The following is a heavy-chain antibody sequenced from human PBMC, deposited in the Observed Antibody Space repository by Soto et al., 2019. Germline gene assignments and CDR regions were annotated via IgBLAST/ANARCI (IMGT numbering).Heavy chain of an antibody. CDR3: GRGNGVAHTLGWVDP. D-gene: IGHD3-3*01. Sequence: QVQLVESGGGVVQPGRSLRLSCAASGFTFSSYGIHWVRQAPGKGLEWVAVIYYDGSNKYYADSVKGRFTISRDNSTNALYLQMTRLSADHTAGYCMGRGNGVAHTLGWVDPWGQGTLVTVSS. J-gene: IGHJ5*02. CDR1: GFTFSSYG. CDR2: IYYDGSNK. V-gene: IGHV3-33*01.